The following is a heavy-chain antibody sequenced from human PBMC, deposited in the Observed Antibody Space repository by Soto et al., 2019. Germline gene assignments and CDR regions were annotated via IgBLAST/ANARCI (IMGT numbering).Heavy chain of an antibody. CDR1: GGSISSSSYY. D-gene: IGHD2-2*01. Sequence: SETLSLTCTVSGGSISSSSYYWGWIRQPPGKGLEWIGSIYYSGSTYYNPSLKSRVTISVDTSKNQFSLKLSSVTAADTAVYYCARHKPGPVWARVVPAAIDAFDIWGQGTMVTVSS. CDR2: IYYSGST. J-gene: IGHJ3*02. CDR3: ARHKPGPVWARVVPAAIDAFDI. V-gene: IGHV4-39*01.